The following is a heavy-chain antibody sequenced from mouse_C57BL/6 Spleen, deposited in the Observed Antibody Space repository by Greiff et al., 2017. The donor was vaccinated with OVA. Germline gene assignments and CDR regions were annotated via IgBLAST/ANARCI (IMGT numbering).Heavy chain of an antibody. CDR3: ARGDYYGSSYRRYFDV. CDR2: IDPSDSYT. Sequence: QVQLKQPGAELVMPGASVKLSCKASGYTFTSYWMHWVKQRPGQGLEWIGEIDPSDSYTNYNQKFKGKSTLTVDKSSSTAYMQLSSLTSEDSAVYYCARGDYYGSSYRRYFDVWGTGTTLTVSS. V-gene: IGHV1-69*01. J-gene: IGHJ1*03. CDR1: GYTFTSYW. D-gene: IGHD1-1*01.